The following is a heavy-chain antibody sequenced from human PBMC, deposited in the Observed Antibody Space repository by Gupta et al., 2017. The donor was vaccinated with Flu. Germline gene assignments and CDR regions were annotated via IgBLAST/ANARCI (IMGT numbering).Heavy chain of an antibody. Sequence: QVHLQESGPTLVKPSETLSLICTVSGYSISSSYWSWIRQPAGKRLEWIGRVYTSGHTNYNPSLKGRVTMSVDTSKNQFSLNLNSVTAADTAIYFCARDCSGGSCYRGGNDFWGQGTLVTVSS. CDR3: ARDCSGGSCYRGGNDF. J-gene: IGHJ4*02. CDR2: VYTSGHT. D-gene: IGHD2-15*01. CDR1: GYSISSSY. V-gene: IGHV4-4*07.